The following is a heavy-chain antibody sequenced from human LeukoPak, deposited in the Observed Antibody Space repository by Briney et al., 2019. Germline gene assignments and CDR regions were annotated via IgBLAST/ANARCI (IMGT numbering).Heavy chain of an antibody. CDR1: GYTFTGYY. CDR3: ARDRGDGHYYDSSGSDY. D-gene: IGHD3-22*01. Sequence: ASVKVSCKASGYTFTGYYMHWVRQAPGQGLEWMGRIIPILGIANYAQKFQGRVTITADKSTSTAYMELSSLRSEDTAVYYCARDRGDGHYYDSSGSDYWGQGTLVTVSS. V-gene: IGHV1-69*04. CDR2: IIPILGIA. J-gene: IGHJ4*02.